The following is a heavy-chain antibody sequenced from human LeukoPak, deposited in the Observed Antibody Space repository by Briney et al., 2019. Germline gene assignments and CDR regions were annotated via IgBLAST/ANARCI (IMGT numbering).Heavy chain of an antibody. D-gene: IGHD3-10*01. CDR3: ARGRHPCGGYYFDY. CDR1: NGSINSLY. CDR2: IYHSGST. Sequence: PSETLSLTCTVSNGSINSLYWIWIRQPPGRGLEWIGYIYHSGSTKYNPTLNSRVTISVDTSKNQISLKMNSVTAADTAVYYWARGRHPCGGYYFDYWGQGTLVTVSS. J-gene: IGHJ4*02. V-gene: IGHV4-59*11.